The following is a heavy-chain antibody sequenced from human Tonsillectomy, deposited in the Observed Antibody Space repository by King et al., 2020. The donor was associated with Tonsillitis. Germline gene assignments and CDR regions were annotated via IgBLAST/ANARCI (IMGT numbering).Heavy chain of an antibody. J-gene: IGHJ6*02. Sequence: VQLVESGGGLVQPGRSLRLSCAASGFTFDDYAMHWVRQAPGKGLEWVSGISWNSGSIGYADSVKGLFTISRDNAKNSLYLQMNSLRAEDTALYYCAKDRGLLDYYYGMDVWGQGTTVTVSS. V-gene: IGHV3-9*01. CDR1: GFTFDDYA. D-gene: IGHD1-26*01. CDR3: AKDRGLLDYYYGMDV. CDR2: ISWNSGSI.